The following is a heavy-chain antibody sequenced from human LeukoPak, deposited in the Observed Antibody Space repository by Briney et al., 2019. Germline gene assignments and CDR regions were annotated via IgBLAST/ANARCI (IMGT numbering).Heavy chain of an antibody. V-gene: IGHV4-39*01. J-gene: IGHJ1*01. CDR1: GGPISSTSYY. D-gene: IGHD6-13*01. CDR3: SAYGGSSISWFHFEQ. CDR2: IYYPGRT. Sequence: PSETLSLTCVVSGGPISSTSYYWGWIRQPPGRGLEWIGSIYYPGRTNYNPSLKSRVSISLDTSKNQFSLKLTSVFAADTAVYYCSAYGGSSISWFHFEQWGQGTLVTVSS.